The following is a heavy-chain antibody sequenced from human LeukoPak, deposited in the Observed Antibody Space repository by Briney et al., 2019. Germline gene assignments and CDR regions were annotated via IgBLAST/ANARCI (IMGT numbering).Heavy chain of an antibody. CDR1: GYSISSGYY. D-gene: IGHD2-15*01. Sequence: SETLSLTCTVSGYSISSGYYWGWIRQPPGKGLEWIGSIYHSGSTYYNPSLKSRVTISIDTSKNQFSLKLSSVTAADTAVYYCASDRIEVDAFDIWGQGTMVTVSS. V-gene: IGHV4-38-2*02. J-gene: IGHJ3*02. CDR3: ASDRIEVDAFDI. CDR2: IYHSGST.